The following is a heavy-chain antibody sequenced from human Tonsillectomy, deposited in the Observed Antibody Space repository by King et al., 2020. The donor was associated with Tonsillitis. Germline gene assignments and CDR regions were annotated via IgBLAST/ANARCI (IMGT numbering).Heavy chain of an antibody. Sequence: VQLQESGPGLVKPSETLSLTCTVSGGSISSYYWSWIRQPPGKGLEWIGYIYYSGSTNYNPSLKSRVTISVDTSKNQFSLNLSSVTAADTAVYYCARGRKNTYYYDSSGYLFDPWGQGTLVTVSS. V-gene: IGHV4-59*01. CDR1: GGSISSYY. CDR3: ARGRKNTYYYDSSGYLFDP. CDR2: IYYSGST. J-gene: IGHJ5*02. D-gene: IGHD3-22*01.